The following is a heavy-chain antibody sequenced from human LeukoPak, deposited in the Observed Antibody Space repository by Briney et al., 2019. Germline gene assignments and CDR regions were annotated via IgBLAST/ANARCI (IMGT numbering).Heavy chain of an antibody. CDR3: VRGVYIAAAQYGY. Sequence: PSETLSLTCTVSGGSISSYYWSWIRQSPGKGLEWIGYIYYSGTTNYNPSLKSRVTISVDTSKNQFSLKLSSVTAADTAVYYCVRGVYIAAAQYGYWGQGTLVTVSS. CDR2: IYYSGTT. CDR1: GGSISSYY. V-gene: IGHV4-59*01. D-gene: IGHD6-13*01. J-gene: IGHJ4*02.